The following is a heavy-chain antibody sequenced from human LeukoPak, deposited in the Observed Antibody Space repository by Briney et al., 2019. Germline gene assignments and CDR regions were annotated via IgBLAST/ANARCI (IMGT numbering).Heavy chain of an antibody. CDR3: ARDSSSFYYYYMDV. CDR1: GYTFTSYY. Sequence: GASVKVSCKASGYTFTSYYMHWVRQAPGQGLEWMGIINPSGGSTSYAQKFQGRVTMTRAMYTSKVYMELSSLRSEATAVYYCARDSSSFYYYYMDVWGKGTTVTVSS. J-gene: IGHJ6*03. CDR2: INPSGGST. D-gene: IGHD6-6*01. V-gene: IGHV1-46*01.